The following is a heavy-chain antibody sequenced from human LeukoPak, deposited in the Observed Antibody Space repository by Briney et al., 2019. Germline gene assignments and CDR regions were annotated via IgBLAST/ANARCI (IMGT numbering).Heavy chain of an antibody. D-gene: IGHD2/OR15-2a*01. J-gene: IGHJ4*02. CDR2: IYSGGST. Sequence: PGGSLRPFCAASGFTVSSNYMSWVRQAPGKGLEWVSVIYSGGSTYYADSVKGRFTISSDNSKNTLYLQMNSLRAEDTAVYYCTRVSPMTPSDWGQGPAQTVSS. CDR1: GFTVSSNY. CDR3: TRVSPMTPSD. V-gene: IGHV3-53*01.